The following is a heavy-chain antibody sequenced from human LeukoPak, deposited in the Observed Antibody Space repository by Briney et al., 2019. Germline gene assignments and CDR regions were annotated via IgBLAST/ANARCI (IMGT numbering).Heavy chain of an antibody. J-gene: IGHJ4*02. D-gene: IGHD3-22*01. V-gene: IGHV3-7*01. CDR1: GISFSSYW. CDR2: IKYDGTHR. Sequence: GGSLRLSCVASGISFSSYWMAWVRQAPGKGLEWVANIKYDGTHRFYADSVKGRFTISRDNAKNSLFLEMNSLRADDTAVYFCASSHDSSGNDWGQGTLVTVSS. CDR3: ASSHDSSGND.